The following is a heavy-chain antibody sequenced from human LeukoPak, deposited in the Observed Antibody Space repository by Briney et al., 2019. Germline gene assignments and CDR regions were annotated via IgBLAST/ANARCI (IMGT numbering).Heavy chain of an antibody. J-gene: IGHJ6*02. CDR3: AKLGQDLYYYYYGMDV. CDR2: IYSGGST. CDR1: GFTVSSNY. Sequence: GGSLRLSCAASGFTVSSNYMSWVRQAPGKGLEWVSVIYSGGSTYYADSVKGRFTISRDNSKNTLYLQMNSLRAEDTAVYYCAKLGQDLYYYYYGMDVWGQGTTVTVSS. V-gene: IGHV3-66*04.